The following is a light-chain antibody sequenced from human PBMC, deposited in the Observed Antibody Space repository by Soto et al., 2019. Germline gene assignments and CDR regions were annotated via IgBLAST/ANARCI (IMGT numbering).Light chain of an antibody. CDR1: TNDIGGYNY. CDR3: SSYTPSDLVV. V-gene: IGLV2-14*01. J-gene: IGLJ2*01. Sequence: QAASVSGSPGQSITISCTGSTNDIGGYNYVSWYQQLPGKAPRLMIFEVSNRPSGVSPRFSGSKSGNTASLTISGLQAEDEADYYCSSYTPSDLVVFGGGTKLTVL. CDR2: EVS.